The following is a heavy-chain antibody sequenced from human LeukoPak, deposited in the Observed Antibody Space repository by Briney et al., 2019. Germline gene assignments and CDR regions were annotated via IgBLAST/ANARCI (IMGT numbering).Heavy chain of an antibody. V-gene: IGHV3-21*01. Sequence: WGSLRLSCAASGFSFSTNNMNWVRQAPPQRQEWVSSITSGSSYRYYADSVKSRFIIISDNDKSSLYLQMDSLGAEDTAGYYCAREPYSGNYGAYYYYYMDVWGKGTTVSISS. J-gene: IGHJ6*03. CDR2: ITSGSSYR. CDR1: GFSFSTNN. CDR3: AREPYSGNYGAYYYYYMDV. D-gene: IGHD1-26*01.